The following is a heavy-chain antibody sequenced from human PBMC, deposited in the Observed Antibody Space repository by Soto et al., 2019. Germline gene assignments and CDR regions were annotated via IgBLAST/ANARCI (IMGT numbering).Heavy chain of an antibody. D-gene: IGHD6-19*01. CDR3: ARRHLAVAVSPWFDH. CDR2: IDSSGEK. J-gene: IGHJ5*02. V-gene: IGHV2-26*01. CDR1: GLSITDSEMG. Sequence: QVTLKESGPVLVNPTETLTLRCTVSGLSITDSEMGVSWIRQPPRQPLEWLAHIDSSGEKSYRTFLKSRLAISKDTSKGQIVLTMTNMDPADTATYYCARRHLAVAVSPWFDHWGQGIPVTVSS.